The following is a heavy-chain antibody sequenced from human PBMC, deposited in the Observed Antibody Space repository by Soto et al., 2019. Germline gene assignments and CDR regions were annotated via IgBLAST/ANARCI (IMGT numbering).Heavy chain of an antibody. J-gene: IGHJ6*02. CDR2: IYYSGST. CDR1: GGSISSSSYY. CDR3: QRPMVRGAHGMDV. Sequence: XATLSLTCTVSGGSISSSSYYWGWIRQPPGKGLEWIGSIYYSGSTYYNPSLKSRVTISVDTSKNQFSLKLSSVTAADAAVYYCQRPMVRGAHGMDVWGQGTTVTVSS. D-gene: IGHD3-10*01. V-gene: IGHV4-39*01.